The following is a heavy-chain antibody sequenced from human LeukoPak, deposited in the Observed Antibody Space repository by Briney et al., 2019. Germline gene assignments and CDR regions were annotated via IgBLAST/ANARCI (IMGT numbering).Heavy chain of an antibody. CDR2: ISYDGSNK. Sequence: GGSLRLSCAASGFTFSSYAMHWVRQAPGKGLEWVAVISYDGSNKYYADSVKGRFTISRDNSKNTLYLQMNSLRAEDTAVYYCARGRVMVYASPSNDAFDIWGQGTMVTVSS. CDR1: GFTFSSYA. D-gene: IGHD2-8*01. CDR3: ARGRVMVYASPSNDAFDI. V-gene: IGHV3-30*01. J-gene: IGHJ3*02.